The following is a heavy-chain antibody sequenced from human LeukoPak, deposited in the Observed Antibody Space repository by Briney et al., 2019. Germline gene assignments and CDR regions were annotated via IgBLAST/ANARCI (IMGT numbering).Heavy chain of an antibody. J-gene: IGHJ4*02. V-gene: IGHV3-30*02. CDR2: IRYDGSNK. CDR3: AKIELRYFDWLLGS. CDR1: GFTFSSYG. D-gene: IGHD3-9*01. Sequence: GGSLRLSCAASGFTFSSYGMHWVRQAPGKGLEWVAFIRYDGSNKYYTDSVKGRFTISRDNSKNTLYLQMNSLRAEDTAVYYCAKIELRYFDWLLGSWGQGILVTVSS.